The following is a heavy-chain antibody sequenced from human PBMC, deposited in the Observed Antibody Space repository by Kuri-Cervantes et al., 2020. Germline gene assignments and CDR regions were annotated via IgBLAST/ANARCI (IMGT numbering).Heavy chain of an antibody. CDR2: INRNSGNT. D-gene: IGHD2-21*02. V-gene: IGHV1-8*02. CDR3: ARGGGVTGGYFDL. CDR1: GGTFSSYA. Sequence: ASVKVSCKASGGTFSSYAISWVRQATGQGLEWMGWINRNSGNTGYAQKFQGRVTMTRNTSISTAYMELRSLRPDDTAVYYCARGGGVTGGYFDLWGRGTLVTVSS. J-gene: IGHJ2*01.